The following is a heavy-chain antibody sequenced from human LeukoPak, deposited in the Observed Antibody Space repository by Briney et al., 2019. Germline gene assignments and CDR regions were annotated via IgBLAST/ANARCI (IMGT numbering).Heavy chain of an antibody. V-gene: IGHV1-46*01. CDR1: GYTFTSYY. Sequence: ASVTVSCKASGYTFTSYYMHWVRQAPGQGLEWMGIINPSGGSTNYAQKFQGRVTITADESTSTAYMELSSLRSEDTAVYYCARVDVSDSSGYPRDDYWGQGTLVTVSS. J-gene: IGHJ4*02. CDR3: ARVDVSDSSGYPRDDY. D-gene: IGHD3-22*01. CDR2: INPSGGST.